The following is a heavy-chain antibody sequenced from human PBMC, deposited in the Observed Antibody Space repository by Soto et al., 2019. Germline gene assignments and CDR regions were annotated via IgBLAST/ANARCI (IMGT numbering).Heavy chain of an antibody. CDR3: ARDLYTSSLPTYYYFYYGMDV. D-gene: IGHD2-2*01. CDR2: ISSSSSDT. Sequence: QVQLVESGGGLVKPGGSLRLSCAASGFTFSDYYMNWIRQAPGKGLEWVSYISSSSSDTNYADSVKGRFTISRDNAKNSVYVQMNSLRAEDTAVYYCARDLYTSSLPTYYYFYYGMDVWGQGTTVTVSS. J-gene: IGHJ6*02. CDR1: GFTFSDYY. V-gene: IGHV3-11*06.